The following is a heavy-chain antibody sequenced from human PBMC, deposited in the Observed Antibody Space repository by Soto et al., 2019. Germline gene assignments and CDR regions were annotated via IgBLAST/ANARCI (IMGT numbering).Heavy chain of an antibody. CDR3: ARAGGYCSGGSCPFDY. CDR2: IWYDGSNK. V-gene: IGHV3-33*01. J-gene: IGHJ4*02. CDR1: GFTFSSYG. Sequence: VQLVESGGGVVQPGRSLRLSCAASGFTFSSYGMHWVRQAPGKGLEWVAVIWYDGSNKYYADSVKGRFTISRDNSKNTLYLQMNSLRAEDTAVYYCARAGGYCSGGSCPFDYWGQGTLVTVSS. D-gene: IGHD2-15*01.